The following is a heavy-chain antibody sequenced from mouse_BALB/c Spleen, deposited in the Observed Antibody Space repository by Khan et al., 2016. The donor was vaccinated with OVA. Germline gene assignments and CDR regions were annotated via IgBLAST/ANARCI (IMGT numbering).Heavy chain of an antibody. J-gene: IGHJ2*01. CDR3: ARDSNFAY. Sequence: EVELVESGGGLVQPGGSRKLSCAASGFTFSRFGMHWVRQAPEKGLEWVAYISSGSSTIYYADTVKGRFTISRDNPNNTLFLQMTRLRSEGTAMYYCARDSNFAYWGQGTTLTVSS. V-gene: IGHV5-17*02. CDR1: GFTFSRFG. CDR2: ISSGSSTI.